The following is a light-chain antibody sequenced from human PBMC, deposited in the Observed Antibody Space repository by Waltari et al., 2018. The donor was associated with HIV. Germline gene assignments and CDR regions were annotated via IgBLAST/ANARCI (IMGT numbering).Light chain of an antibody. CDR3: SSYTSSSTVV. CDR2: DVI. Sequence: LTQPASVSGSPGQPITISCTAPNSDVGGYNYVSWYQQYPGKAPKLMIYDVINRPSGVSNRFPASKSGNTASLTISGLQAEDEADYYCSSYTSSSTVVFGGGTKLTVL. V-gene: IGLV2-14*01. J-gene: IGLJ2*01. CDR1: NSDVGGYNY.